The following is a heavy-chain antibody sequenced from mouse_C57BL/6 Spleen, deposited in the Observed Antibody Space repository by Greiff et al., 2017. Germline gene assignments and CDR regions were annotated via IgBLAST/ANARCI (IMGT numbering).Heavy chain of an antibody. CDR3: AIKEWFAY. CDR1: GYTFTSYW. Sequence: VQLQQSGAELVKPGASVTVSCKASGYTFTSYWLHWVKQRPGQGLEWIGRIHPSASDTNYNQKFKGKATVTVDKSSSTAYMQLSSLTSEDSAVYYCAIKEWFAYWGQGTLVTGSA. CDR2: IHPSASDT. J-gene: IGHJ3*01. V-gene: IGHV1-74*01.